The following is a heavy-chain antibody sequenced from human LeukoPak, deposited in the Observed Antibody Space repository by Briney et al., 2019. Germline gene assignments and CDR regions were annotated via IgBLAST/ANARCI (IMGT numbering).Heavy chain of an antibody. CDR3: AAEGGSNSWYYGLAY. CDR1: GFTVNSNY. V-gene: IGHV3-53*04. CDR2: IYSGGNT. Sequence: GGSLRLSCAVSGFTVNSNYMSWVRQAPGKGLEWVSVIYSGGNTYYADSVKGRFTTSRHNSKNTLYLQMNSLRAEDTAVYYCAAEGGSNSWYYGLAYWGQGTLVTVSS. D-gene: IGHD6-13*01. J-gene: IGHJ4*02.